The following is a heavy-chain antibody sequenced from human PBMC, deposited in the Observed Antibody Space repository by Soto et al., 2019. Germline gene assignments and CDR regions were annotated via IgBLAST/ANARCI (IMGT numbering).Heavy chain of an antibody. V-gene: IGHV2-26*01. D-gene: IGHD2-15*01. CDR1: GFSLSNARMG. Sequence: QVTLKESGPVLVKPTETLTLTCTVSGFSLSNARMGVSWIRQPPGKALEWLAHIFSNDEKSYSTSLKSRLTISKDTFKSQVVLTMTNMDPVDTATYYCARIRPSDCSGGSCADAFDIWGQGTMVTVSS. CDR2: IFSNDEK. J-gene: IGHJ3*02. CDR3: ARIRPSDCSGGSCADAFDI.